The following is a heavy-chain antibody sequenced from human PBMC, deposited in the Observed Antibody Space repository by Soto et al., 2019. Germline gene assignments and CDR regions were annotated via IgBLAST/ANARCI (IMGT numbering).Heavy chain of an antibody. CDR2: ISSSSSTI. D-gene: IGHD1-26*01. J-gene: IGHJ5*02. CDR3: AREEVGATCNWFDP. CDR1: GFTFSSYS. Sequence: GGSLRLSCAASGFTFSSYSMNWVRQAPGKGLEWVSYISSSSSTIYYADSVKGRFTISRDNAKNSLYLQMNSLRAEDTAVYYCAREEVGATCNWFDPWGQGTLVTVSS. V-gene: IGHV3-48*01.